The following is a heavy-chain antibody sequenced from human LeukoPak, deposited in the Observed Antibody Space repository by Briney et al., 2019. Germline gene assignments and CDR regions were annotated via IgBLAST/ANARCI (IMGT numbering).Heavy chain of an antibody. V-gene: IGHV3-21*01. J-gene: IGHJ3*02. CDR3: ARADLGDTIFGVADYSGAFDI. D-gene: IGHD3-3*01. CDR1: GFTFSSYS. Sequence: GGSLRLSCAASGFTFSSYSMNWVRQAPGKGLEWVSSISSSSSYIYYADSVKGRFTISRDNAKNSLYLQMNSLRAEDTAVYYCARADLGDTIFGVADYSGAFDIWGQGTMVTVSS. CDR2: ISSSSSYI.